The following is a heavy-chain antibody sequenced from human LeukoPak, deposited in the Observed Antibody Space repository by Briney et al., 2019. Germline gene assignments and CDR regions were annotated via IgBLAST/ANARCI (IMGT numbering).Heavy chain of an antibody. Sequence: HPGGSLRLSCAASGFTFSGYGMHWVRQAPGKGLEWVAVIWYDGSNQYYADSVTGRFTVSRDNSKSTLYLQMSSLRAEDTAVYYCARAPLDSNGYSFDYWGQGTLVTVSS. CDR2: IWYDGSNQ. V-gene: IGHV3-33*01. J-gene: IGHJ4*02. CDR1: GFTFSGYG. D-gene: IGHD3-22*01. CDR3: ARAPLDSNGYSFDY.